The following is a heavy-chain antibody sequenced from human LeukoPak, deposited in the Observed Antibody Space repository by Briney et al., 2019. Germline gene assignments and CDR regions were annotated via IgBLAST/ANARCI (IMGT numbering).Heavy chain of an antibody. CDR2: IIPIFGIA. V-gene: IGHV1-69*04. J-gene: IGHJ6*02. CDR1: EGTFSSYA. CDR3: ASGSRSSWYPYYYYGMDV. Sequence: SVKVSCKASEGTFSSYAISWVRQAPGQGLEWMGRIIPIFGIANYAQKFQGRVTITADKSTSTAYMELSSLRSEDTAVYYCASGSRSSWYPYYYYGMDVWGQGTTVTVSS. D-gene: IGHD6-13*01.